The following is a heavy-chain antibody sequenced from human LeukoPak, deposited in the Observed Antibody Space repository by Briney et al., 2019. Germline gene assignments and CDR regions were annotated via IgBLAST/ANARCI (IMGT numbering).Heavy chain of an antibody. D-gene: IGHD3-22*01. CDR3: ASLGYDSSGYYYYY. CDR2: ISSSSSSI. J-gene: IGHJ4*02. V-gene: IGHV3-21*05. CDR1: GFTFSSYS. Sequence: NPGGSLRLSCAASGFTFSSYSMNWVRQAPGKGLDWVSYISSSSSSIYYADSVKGRFTISRDNAKNSLYLQMNSLRAEDTAVYYCASLGYDSSGYYYYYWGQGTLVTVSS.